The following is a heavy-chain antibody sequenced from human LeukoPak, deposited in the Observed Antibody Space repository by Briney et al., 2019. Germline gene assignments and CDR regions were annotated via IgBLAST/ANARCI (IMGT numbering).Heavy chain of an antibody. J-gene: IGHJ3*02. D-gene: IGHD1-26*01. Sequence: GGSLRLSCAASGFTFSSIWMTWVRQAPGKGLEWVANIKEDGSEKYYVDSVKGRFTISRDNAKNSLYLQMNSLRAEDTAVYYCAKGGAFEIWGQGTMVTVSP. CDR3: AKGGAFEI. CDR2: IKEDGSEK. CDR1: GFTFSSIW. V-gene: IGHV3-7*03.